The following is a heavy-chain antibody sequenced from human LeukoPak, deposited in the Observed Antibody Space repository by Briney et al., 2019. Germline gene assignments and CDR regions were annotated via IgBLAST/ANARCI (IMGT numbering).Heavy chain of an antibody. CDR2: IYYGGST. Sequence: SETLSLTCTVSGSSFSSYHWSWIRQPPGKGLEWIGYIYYGGSTKYNPSLKGRVTISLDTSKNQFSLKLSSVTAADTAVYYCARVSVAAAEYGMDVWGQGTTVTVSS. V-gene: IGHV4-59*01. J-gene: IGHJ6*02. CDR3: ARVSVAAAEYGMDV. D-gene: IGHD6-13*01. CDR1: GSSFSSYH.